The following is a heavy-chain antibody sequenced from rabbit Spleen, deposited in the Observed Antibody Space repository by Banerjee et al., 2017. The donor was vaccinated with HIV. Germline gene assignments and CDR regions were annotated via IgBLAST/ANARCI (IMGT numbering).Heavy chain of an antibody. CDR2: VYTDTIST. J-gene: IGHJ4*01. V-gene: IGHV1S40*01. D-gene: IGHD3-1*01. CDR1: GFSFSYYYY. Sequence: QSLEESGGDLVKPGASLTLTCTASGFSFSYYYYMCWVRQAPGKGLEWIGCVYTDTISTWYASWAKGRFTISKTSSTTVTLQMTSLTAADTATYFCARWHGSGYFNLWGPGTLVTV. CDR3: ARWHGSGYFNL.